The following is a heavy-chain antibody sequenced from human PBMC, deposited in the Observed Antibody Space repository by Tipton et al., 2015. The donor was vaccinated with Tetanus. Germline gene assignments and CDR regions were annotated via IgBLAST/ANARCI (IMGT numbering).Heavy chain of an antibody. CDR3: ARRGYDSEETRIDY. CDR1: GYTFTSYD. Sequence: QLVQSGPEVKKPGASVKVSCKASGYTFTSYDINWVRQATGQGLEWMGWMNPNSGNTGYAQKFQGRVTMTRNTSISTAYMELSSLRSEDTAVYYCARRGYDSEETRIDYWGQGALVTVSS. D-gene: IGHD3-22*01. V-gene: IGHV1-8*01. J-gene: IGHJ4*02. CDR2: MNPNSGNT.